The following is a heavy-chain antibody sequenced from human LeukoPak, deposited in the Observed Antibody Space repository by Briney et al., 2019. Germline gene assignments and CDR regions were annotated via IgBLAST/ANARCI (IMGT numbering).Heavy chain of an antibody. CDR1: GFPFSSYW. D-gene: IGHD6-19*01. CDR3: ARYQTVAGHF. J-gene: IGHJ4*02. Sequence: TGGSLRLSCAASGFPFSSYWMHWVRQAPGKGLVWVSSINSDGSRTNYADSVKGRFTISRDNAKNTLYLQMNSLRAEDTAVYYCARYQTVAGHFWGQGTLVTVSS. CDR2: INSDGSRT. V-gene: IGHV3-74*01.